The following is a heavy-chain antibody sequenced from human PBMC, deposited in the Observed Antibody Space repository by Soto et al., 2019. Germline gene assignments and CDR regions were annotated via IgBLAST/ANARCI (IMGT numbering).Heavy chain of an antibody. D-gene: IGHD1-7*01. V-gene: IGHV4-31*03. Sequence: SETLSLTCTVSGGSISSGGYYWSWIRQHPGKGLEWIGYIYYSGSTYYNPSLKSRVTISVDTSKNQFSPKLSSVTAADTAVYYCARGPNWNYALDPWGQGTLVTVSS. J-gene: IGHJ5*02. CDR1: GGSISSGGYY. CDR2: IYYSGST. CDR3: ARGPNWNYALDP.